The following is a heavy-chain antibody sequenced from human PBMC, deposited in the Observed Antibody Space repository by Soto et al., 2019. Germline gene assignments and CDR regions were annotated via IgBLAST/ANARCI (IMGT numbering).Heavy chain of an antibody. J-gene: IGHJ4*02. CDR2: ISYDGSNK. V-gene: IGHV3-30-3*01. D-gene: IGHD2-8*02. CDR3: ARARVVYRNACFDY. Sequence: QVQLVESGGGVVQPGRSLRLSCAASGFTFSSYAMHWVRQAPGKGLEWVAVISYDGSNKYYADSVKGRFTISRDNSKNTLYLQMNSLRAADTAVYYCARARVVYRNACFDYWGQGTLVTVSS. CDR1: GFTFSSYA.